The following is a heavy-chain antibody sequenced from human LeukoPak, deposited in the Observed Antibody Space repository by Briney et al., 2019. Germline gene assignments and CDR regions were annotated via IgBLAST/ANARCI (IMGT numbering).Heavy chain of an antibody. CDR2: TYYSGST. D-gene: IGHD3-16*02. J-gene: IGHJ4*02. V-gene: IGHV4-59*01. CDR3: ARVIDLVEFDY. CDR1: GGSISSYY. Sequence: SETLSLTCTVSGGSISSYYWSWIRQPPGKGLEWIGYTYYSGSTNYNPSLKSRVTISVDTSKNQFSLKLSSVTAADTAVYYCARVIDLVEFDYWGQGTLVTVSS.